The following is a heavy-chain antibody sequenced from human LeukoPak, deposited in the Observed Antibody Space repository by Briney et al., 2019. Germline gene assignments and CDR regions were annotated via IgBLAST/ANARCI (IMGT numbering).Heavy chain of an antibody. Sequence: PGGSLRLSCAASGFTFSKCAMKWVGQAPGKGLEWVSGISGSGSNTNYADSVKGRFTISRDNPQNTLYLQMNSLTPGDTALFYCPKMQGFGKLLSGVYWGQGTLVTVSS. D-gene: IGHD3-10*01. V-gene: IGHV3-23*01. CDR1: GFTFSKCA. CDR2: ISGSGSNT. J-gene: IGHJ4*02. CDR3: PKMQGFGKLLSGVY.